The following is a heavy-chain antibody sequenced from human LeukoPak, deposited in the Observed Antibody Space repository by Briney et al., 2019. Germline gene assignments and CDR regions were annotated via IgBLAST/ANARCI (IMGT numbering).Heavy chain of an antibody. Sequence: QPGGSLRLSCAASGFIFSSYAMSWVRQAPGKGLEWVSAISGSGNTYYADSVKGRFTISRDNPKNTLSLQMNSLRAEDTAVYYCAKYSSSWYGTGFDYWGQGTLVTVSS. J-gene: IGHJ4*02. CDR1: GFIFSSYA. CDR2: ISGSGNT. D-gene: IGHD6-13*01. CDR3: AKYSSSWYGTGFDY. V-gene: IGHV3-23*01.